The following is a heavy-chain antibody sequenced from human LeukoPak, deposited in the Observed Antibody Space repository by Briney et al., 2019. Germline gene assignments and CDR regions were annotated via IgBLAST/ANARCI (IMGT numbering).Heavy chain of an antibody. D-gene: IGHD3-3*01. CDR3: AKGPYYDFWSGYYADNWFDP. CDR2: ISGSGGST. V-gene: IGHV3-23*01. Sequence: LTGGSLRLSCAASGFTFSSYAMGWVRQAPGKGLEWVSAISGSGGSTYYADSVKGRFTISRDNSKNTLYLQMNSLRAEDTAVYYCAKGPYYDFWSGYYADNWFDPWGQGTLVTVSS. CDR1: GFTFSSYA. J-gene: IGHJ5*02.